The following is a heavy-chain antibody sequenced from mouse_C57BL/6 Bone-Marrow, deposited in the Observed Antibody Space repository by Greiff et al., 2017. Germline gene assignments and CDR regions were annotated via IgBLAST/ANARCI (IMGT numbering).Heavy chain of an antibody. Sequence: VKLQQPGAELVKPGASVKLSCKASGYTFTSYWMQWVKQRPGQGLEWIGEIDPSDSYTNYNQKFKGKATLAVDTSSSTAYMQLSSLTSEDSAFYYCARDGYYYFDYCGQGTTLTVSS. D-gene: IGHD2-3*01. CDR1: GYTFTSYW. CDR3: ARDGYYYFDY. CDR2: IDPSDSYT. J-gene: IGHJ2*01. V-gene: IGHV1-50*01.